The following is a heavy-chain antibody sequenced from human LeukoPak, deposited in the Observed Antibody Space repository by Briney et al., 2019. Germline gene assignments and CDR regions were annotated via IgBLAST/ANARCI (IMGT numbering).Heavy chain of an antibody. J-gene: IGHJ4*02. D-gene: IGHD2-2*02. V-gene: IGHV1-2*02. CDR3: ARLGYCSSTSCYMYLSFDY. CDR2: INPNSGGT. Sequence: ASVKVSCKASGYTFTGYYMHWVRQAPGQGLEWMGWINPNSGGTNYAQKFQGRVTMTRDTSINTAYMELSRLRSDDTAVYYCARLGYCSSTSCYMYLSFDYWGQGTLVTVSS. CDR1: GYTFTGYY.